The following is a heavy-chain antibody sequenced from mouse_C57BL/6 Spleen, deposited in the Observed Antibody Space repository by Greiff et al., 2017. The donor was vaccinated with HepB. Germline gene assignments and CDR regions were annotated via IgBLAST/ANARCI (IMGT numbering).Heavy chain of an antibody. V-gene: IGHV1-26*01. D-gene: IGHD2-5*01. CDR3: ERGDYSNYDAMDY. Sequence: EVQLQQSGPELVKPGASVKISCKASGYTFTDYYMNWVKQSHGKSLEWIGDINPNNGGTSYNQKFKGKATLTVDKSSSTAYMELRSLTSEDSAVYYCERGDYSNYDAMDYWGQGTSVTVSS. J-gene: IGHJ4*01. CDR1: GYTFTDYY. CDR2: INPNNGGT.